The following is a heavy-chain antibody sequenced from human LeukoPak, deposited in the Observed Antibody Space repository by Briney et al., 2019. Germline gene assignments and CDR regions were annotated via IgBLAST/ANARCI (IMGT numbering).Heavy chain of an antibody. J-gene: IGHJ4*02. Sequence: PSETLSLTCTVSGGSITSADYVWSWIRQPPGKGLEWIGYIYYSGSTYYNPSLKSRVTISVDTSKNQFSLKLSSVTAADTAVYYCVRLGQVAGAIDYWGQGTLVTVSS. D-gene: IGHD3-10*01. CDR3: VRLGQVAGAIDY. V-gene: IGHV4-30-4*01. CDR1: GGSITSADYV. CDR2: IYYSGST.